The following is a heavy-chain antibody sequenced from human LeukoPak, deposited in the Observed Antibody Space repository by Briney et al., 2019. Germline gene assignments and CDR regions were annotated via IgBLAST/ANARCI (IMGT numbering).Heavy chain of an antibody. Sequence: PGGSLSLACTASGCAFSSYGMHWVRQTPGKGLEWVAVIWYDGSNKYYADSVKGRFTISRDNSKNTLYLQMNSLRAEDTAVYYCAKEGDILTGYYNGYYFDYWGQGTLVTVSS. CDR3: AKEGDILTGYYNGYYFDY. D-gene: IGHD3-9*01. V-gene: IGHV3-33*06. CDR1: GCAFSSYG. CDR2: IWYDGSNK. J-gene: IGHJ4*02.